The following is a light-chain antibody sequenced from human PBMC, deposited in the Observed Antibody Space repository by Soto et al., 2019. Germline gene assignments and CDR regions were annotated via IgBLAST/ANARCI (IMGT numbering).Light chain of an antibody. Sequence: QSVLTQPPSVSAAPGQTVTISCSGSSSNIGNNYVSWYQQLPGTAPKLLIYDNNKRPSGIPDRFSGSKSGTSATLGITGLQTGDEADYYCGPWDSSLSVWVFGGGTKLTVL. CDR3: GPWDSSLSVWV. CDR1: SSNIGNNY. V-gene: IGLV1-51*01. CDR2: DNN. J-gene: IGLJ3*02.